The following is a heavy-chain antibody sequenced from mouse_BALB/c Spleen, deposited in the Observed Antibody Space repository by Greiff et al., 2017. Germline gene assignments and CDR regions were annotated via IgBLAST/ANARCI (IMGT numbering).Heavy chain of an antibody. V-gene: IGHV1-7*01. CDR3: ASPFYYDYDWFAY. CDR2: INPSTGYT. CDR1: GYTFTSYW. D-gene: IGHD2-4*01. J-gene: IGHJ3*01. Sequence: VQLQQSGAELAKPGASVKMSCKASGYTFTSYWMHWVKQRPGQGLEWIGYINPSTGYTEYNQKFKDKATLTADKSSSTAYMQLSSLTSEDSAVYYCASPFYYDYDWFAYWGQGTLVTVSA.